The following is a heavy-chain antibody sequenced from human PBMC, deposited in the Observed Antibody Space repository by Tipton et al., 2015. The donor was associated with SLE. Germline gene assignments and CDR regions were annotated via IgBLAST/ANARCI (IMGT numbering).Heavy chain of an antibody. J-gene: IGHJ4*02. CDR1: GGSISSSSYY. D-gene: IGHD2-2*02. CDR2: IYYSGST. CDR3: ARVGLVAPAAIASGVDY. V-gene: IGHV4-39*07. Sequence: TLSLTCTVSGGSISSSSYYWGWIRQPPGKGLEWIGSIYYSGSTYYNPSLKSRLTISVDTSKNLFSLNLSSVTAADTAVYYCARVGLVAPAAIASGVDYWGQGTLVTVSS.